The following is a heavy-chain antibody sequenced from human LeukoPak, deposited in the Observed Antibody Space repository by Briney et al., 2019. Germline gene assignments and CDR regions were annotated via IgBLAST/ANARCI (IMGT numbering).Heavy chain of an antibody. V-gene: IGHV3-7*01. D-gene: IGHD2-21*02. J-gene: IGHJ5*02. CDR2: IKEDGSEK. Sequence: GGSLRLSCTASGFTFSSYWMSWVRQAPGKGLEWVANIKEDGSEKYYVDSVKGRFTISRDNAKNSLYLQMNSLRAEDTAVYYCARGCGGDCYPRWFDPWGQGTLVTVSS. CDR1: GFTFSSYW. CDR3: ARGCGGDCYPRWFDP.